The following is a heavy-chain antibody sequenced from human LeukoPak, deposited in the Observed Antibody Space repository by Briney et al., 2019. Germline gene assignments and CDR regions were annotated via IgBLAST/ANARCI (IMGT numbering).Heavy chain of an antibody. Sequence: ASVKVSCKASGYTFTRYDINWVRQATGQELEWMGWMNPNSGNTGYAQKFQGRVTMTRNTSISTAYMELSSLRSEDTAVYYCARGEDIYCSSTSCQINWFDPWGQGTLVTVSS. CDR1: GYTFTRYD. D-gene: IGHD2-2*01. CDR3: ARGEDIYCSSTSCQINWFDP. V-gene: IGHV1-8*01. CDR2: MNPNSGNT. J-gene: IGHJ5*02.